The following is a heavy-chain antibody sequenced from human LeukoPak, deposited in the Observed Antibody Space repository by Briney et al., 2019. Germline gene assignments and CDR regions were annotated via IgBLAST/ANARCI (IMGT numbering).Heavy chain of an antibody. J-gene: IGHJ5*02. D-gene: IGHD4-23*01. V-gene: IGHV2-5*02. CDR1: GFSLRTSGVG. CDR3: AHRPRSYGGDWFDP. CDR2: IYWDDDK. Sequence: SGPTLVNPTQTLTLTCTFSGFSLRTSGVGVGWIRQPPGKALEWLGLIYWDDDKRYTPSLKSRLTITKDTSKNQVVLTMTNMDPVDTATYYCAHRPRSYGGDWFDPWGQGTLVTVSS.